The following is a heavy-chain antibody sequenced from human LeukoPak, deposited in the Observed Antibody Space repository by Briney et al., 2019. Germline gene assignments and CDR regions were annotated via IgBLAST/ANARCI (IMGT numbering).Heavy chain of an antibody. CDR2: ISISGSYI. V-gene: IGHV3-21*01. CDR1: ASTVTSYS. J-gene: IGHJ5*02. Sequence: LTLAYPAAASTVTSYSIDWASHDPGNGLGWDLSISISGSYISYAASVNGRFTISRHQAKRTLYLQMNSLRAEDTAVYYCSRIIAAAGTYYWFDPWGQGTLVTVSS. D-gene: IGHD6-13*01. CDR3: SRIIAAAGTYYWFDP.